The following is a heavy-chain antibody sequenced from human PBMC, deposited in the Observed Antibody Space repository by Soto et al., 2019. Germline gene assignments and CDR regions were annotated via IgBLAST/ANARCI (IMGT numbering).Heavy chain of an antibody. CDR3: ARDRLEWLSDWYFDL. CDR2: IWYDGSNK. CDR1: GFTFSSYG. V-gene: IGHV3-33*01. Sequence: QVQLVESGGGVVQPGRSLRLSCAASGFTFSSYGMHWVRQAPGKGLEWVAVIWYDGSNKYYADSVKGRFTISRDNSKKTLYLQMNSLRAEDTAVYYCARDRLEWLSDWYFDLWGRGTLVTVSS. D-gene: IGHD3-3*01. J-gene: IGHJ2*01.